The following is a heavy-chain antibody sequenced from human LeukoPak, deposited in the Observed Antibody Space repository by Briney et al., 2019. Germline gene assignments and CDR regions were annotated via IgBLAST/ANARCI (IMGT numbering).Heavy chain of an antibody. Sequence: SETLSLTCAVYGGSFSGYYWSWIRQPPGKGLEWIGGINHSGSTNYNPSLKSRVTISVDTSKNQFSLKLSSVTAADTAVYYCARSIAAAGLVDYWGQGTLVTVSS. J-gene: IGHJ4*02. CDR2: INHSGST. CDR1: GGSFSGYY. CDR3: ARSIAAAGLVDY. D-gene: IGHD6-13*01. V-gene: IGHV4-34*01.